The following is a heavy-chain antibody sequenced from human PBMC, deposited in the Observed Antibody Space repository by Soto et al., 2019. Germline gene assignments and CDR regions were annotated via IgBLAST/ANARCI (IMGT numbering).Heavy chain of an antibody. Sequence: GASVKVSCKASGYTFTCYYMHWVRQAPGQGLEWMGWINPNSGGTNYAQKFQGWVSMTRDKSISTAYMELSRLRSDDTAVYYCARAGMGLYYDSSRFDYWGQGTLVTVSS. CDR3: ARAGMGLYYDSSRFDY. CDR2: INPNSGGT. J-gene: IGHJ4*02. V-gene: IGHV1-2*04. D-gene: IGHD3-22*01. CDR1: GYTFTCYY.